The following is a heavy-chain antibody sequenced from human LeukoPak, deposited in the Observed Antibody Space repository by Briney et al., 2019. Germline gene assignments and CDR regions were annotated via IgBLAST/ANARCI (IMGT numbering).Heavy chain of an antibody. V-gene: IGHV3-7*01. D-gene: IGHD3-10*01. Sequence: GGSLRLSCVGSGFTFSDFWMSWVRQPPGKGLEWVASTSQDGGAKNYADSAKGRFTISRDNAKNSVYLQMSSLRGDDAAVYYCVRGLGWFDPWGRGTLVTVSS. CDR2: TSQDGGAK. J-gene: IGHJ5*02. CDR1: GFTFSDFW. CDR3: VRGLGWFDP.